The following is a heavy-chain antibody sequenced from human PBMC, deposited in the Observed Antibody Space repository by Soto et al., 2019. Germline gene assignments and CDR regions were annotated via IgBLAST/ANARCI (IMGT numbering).Heavy chain of an antibody. J-gene: IGHJ3*02. CDR1: GGSFSGYY. V-gene: IGHV4-34*01. CDR3: ARGLQTQENAFDI. Sequence: QVQLQQWGAGLLKPSETLSLTCAVYGGSFSGYYWSWIRQHPGKGLEWIGEINHSGSTNYNPSLKSRVTISVDTSKNQFALKLSSVPAAGTAVYYCARGLQTQENAFDIWGQGTIVTGS. CDR2: INHSGST.